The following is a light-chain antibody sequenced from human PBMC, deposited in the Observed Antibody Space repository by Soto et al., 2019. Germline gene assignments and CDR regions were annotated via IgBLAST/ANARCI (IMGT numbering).Light chain of an antibody. V-gene: IGLV1-47*01. CDR3: AAWDDSLSGFYV. CDR2: RNN. CDR1: SSNIGSNY. Sequence: QSVLTQPPSASGTPGQRVTISCSGSSSNIGSNYVYWYQQLPGTAPKLLIYRNNQRPSGVPDRFSGSKSGTSASLAISGLRPEDEADYYCAAWDDSLSGFYVFGTGTRSPS. J-gene: IGLJ1*01.